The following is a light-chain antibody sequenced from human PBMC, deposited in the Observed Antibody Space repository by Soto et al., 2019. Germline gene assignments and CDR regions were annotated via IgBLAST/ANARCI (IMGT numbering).Light chain of an antibody. CDR3: QQDNTFPLS. CDR1: QGIYNW. V-gene: IGKV1D-12*01. Sequence: DIQMTQSPSSVSASVGDRVTITCRASQGIYNWLAWYQQKPGKAPKLLISAVSNLQSGVPSRFSGGGYGTDFTLTISSLQPVDCATYYCQQDNTFPLSLGPGTKVVIK. J-gene: IGKJ3*01. CDR2: AVS.